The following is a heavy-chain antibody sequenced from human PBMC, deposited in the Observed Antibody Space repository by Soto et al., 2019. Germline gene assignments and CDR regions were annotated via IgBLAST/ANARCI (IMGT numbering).Heavy chain of an antibody. D-gene: IGHD4-4*01. CDR3: TFYSNYHYFDY. J-gene: IGHJ4*02. Sequence: ASVKVSCQASGGGFSSYAISWVRQAPGQGLEWMGGIIPIFGTANYAQKFQGRVTITADESTSTAYMELSSLRSEDTAVYYCTFYSNYHYFDYWGQGTLVTVSS. CDR2: IIPIFGTA. V-gene: IGHV1-69*13. CDR1: GGGFSSYA.